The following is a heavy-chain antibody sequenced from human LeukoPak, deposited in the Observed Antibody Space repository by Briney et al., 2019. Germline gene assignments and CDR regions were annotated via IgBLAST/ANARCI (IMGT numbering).Heavy chain of an antibody. V-gene: IGHV4-59*08. Sequence: SETLSLTCTVSGGSLSSYYWSWIRQPPGKGLEWIGYIYYSGSTNYNPSLKSRVTISVDTSKNQFSLKLSSVTAADTDVYYCARPGVGSGRYGAFDVWGQGTMVTVSS. D-gene: IGHD5-18*01. CDR1: GGSLSSYY. CDR3: ARPGVGSGRYGAFDV. CDR2: IYYSGST. J-gene: IGHJ3*01.